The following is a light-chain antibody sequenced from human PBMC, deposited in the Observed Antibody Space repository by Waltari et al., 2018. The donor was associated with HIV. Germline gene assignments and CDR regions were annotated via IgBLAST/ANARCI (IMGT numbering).Light chain of an antibody. CDR3: QVWYTSTDHGVV. V-gene: IGLV3-21*02. CDR2: NDS. J-gene: IGLJ2*01. Sequence: SYVLAQPPSVSVAPGQTARITCGANYIGSKSVHWYQQKPGQAPVLVVYNDSDRPSGIPERFSGSNSGNTATLTISRVEAGDEADYYWQVWYTSTDHGVVFGGGTKLTVL. CDR1: YIGSKS.